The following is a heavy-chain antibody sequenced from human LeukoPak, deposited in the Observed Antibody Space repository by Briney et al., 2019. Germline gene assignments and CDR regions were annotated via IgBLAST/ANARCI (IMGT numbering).Heavy chain of an antibody. D-gene: IGHD2-2*01. CDR1: GLTFSSYA. V-gene: IGHV3-23*01. CDR2: IVGSGGNM. CDR3: AKGLTWDSISCSD. J-gene: IGHJ4*02. Sequence: GGSLRLSCAASGLTFSSYAMSWVRQAPGKGLEWVSAIVGSGGNMYYADSVKGRFTISRDNFKSTLYLQMNSLRAEDTAVYYCAKGLTWDSISCSDWGQGTLVTVSS.